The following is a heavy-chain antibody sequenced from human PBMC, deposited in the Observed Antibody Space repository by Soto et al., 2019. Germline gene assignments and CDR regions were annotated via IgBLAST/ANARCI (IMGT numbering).Heavy chain of an antibody. CDR3: ARREIQGPIDY. Sequence: QVQLQESGPGLVKPSDTLSLTCAVSGYSISGSNWWGWIRQPPGKGLEWIGYIYYSGTTYYNPSLKSRVTLSVDTSKNQFSLKLTSVTAVDTVVYYCARREIQGPIDYWGQGTLVTVSS. J-gene: IGHJ4*02. CDR2: IYYSGTT. CDR1: GYSISGSNW. V-gene: IGHV4-28*01. D-gene: IGHD1-26*01.